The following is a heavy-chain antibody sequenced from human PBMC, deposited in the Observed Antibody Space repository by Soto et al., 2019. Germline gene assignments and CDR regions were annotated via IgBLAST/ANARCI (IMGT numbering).Heavy chain of an antibody. CDR2: INGGTGQT. D-gene: IGHD1-1*01. CDR3: ARGKGMEENYYYYGLDI. Sequence: ASLRVSCKASGYTFSTHAMHWVRQAPGQSLEWMGWINGGTGQTKHSHRFQDRVSITRDTSASTAYMELSSLRSEDTAVYYCARGKGMEENYYYYGLDISGPVTTVTVSS. CDR1: GYTFSTHA. J-gene: IGHJ6*02. V-gene: IGHV1-3*01.